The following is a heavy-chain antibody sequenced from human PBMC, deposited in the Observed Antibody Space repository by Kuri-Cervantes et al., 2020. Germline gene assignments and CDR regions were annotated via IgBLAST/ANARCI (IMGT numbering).Heavy chain of an antibody. V-gene: IGHV1-46*01. Sequence: ASVKVSCKASGYTFTSYYMHWVRQARGQGLEWMGIINPSGGSTSYAQKLQGRVTMTTDTSTSTAYMELRSLRSDDTAVYYCARGGRYCSSTSCYRNWFDPWGQGTLVTVSS. CDR2: INPSGGST. J-gene: IGHJ5*02. D-gene: IGHD2-2*01. CDR3: ARGGRYCSSTSCYRNWFDP. CDR1: GYTFTSYY.